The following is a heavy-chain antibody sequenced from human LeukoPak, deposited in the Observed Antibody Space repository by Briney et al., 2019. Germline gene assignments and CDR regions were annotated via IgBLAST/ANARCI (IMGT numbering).Heavy chain of an antibody. V-gene: IGHV3-48*01. CDR1: GFTFSRYS. Sequence: GGSLRLSCAASGFTFSRYSMNWVGQAPGKGLEWVSYISSSSSTIYYADSVKGRFTISRDNAKNSLYLQMNSLRAEDTAVYYCARDEGDSSGYYPFFDYWGQGTLVTVSS. J-gene: IGHJ4*02. D-gene: IGHD3-22*01. CDR3: ARDEGDSSGYYPFFDY. CDR2: ISSSSSTI.